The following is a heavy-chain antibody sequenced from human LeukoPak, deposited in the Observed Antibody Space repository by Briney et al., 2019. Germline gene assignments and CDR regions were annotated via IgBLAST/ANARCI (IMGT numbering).Heavy chain of an antibody. Sequence: SETLSLTCTVSGGSISSYYWSWIRQPPGKGLEWIGYIYYSGSTNYNPSLKSRVTISVDTSKNQFSLKLSSVTAADTAVYYCARNFYYYDSSGYFHWAFDIWGQGTMVTVSS. CDR2: IYYSGST. CDR3: ARNFYYYDSSGYFHWAFDI. V-gene: IGHV4-59*01. J-gene: IGHJ3*02. D-gene: IGHD3-22*01. CDR1: GGSISSYY.